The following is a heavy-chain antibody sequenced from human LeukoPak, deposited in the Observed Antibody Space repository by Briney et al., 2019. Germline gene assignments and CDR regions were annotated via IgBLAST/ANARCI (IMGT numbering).Heavy chain of an antibody. CDR1: GGSISSGANY. Sequence: SETLSLTCTVSGGSISSGANYWSWIRQHPEKGLECIGYIYYSGSTYYNPSLKSRVTISVDTSQNQFSLRLRSVTAADTAVYYCARVSGDNNCFDYWGQGTLVTVSS. J-gene: IGHJ4*02. CDR2: IYYSGST. V-gene: IGHV4-31*03. D-gene: IGHD4-17*01. CDR3: ARVSGDNNCFDY.